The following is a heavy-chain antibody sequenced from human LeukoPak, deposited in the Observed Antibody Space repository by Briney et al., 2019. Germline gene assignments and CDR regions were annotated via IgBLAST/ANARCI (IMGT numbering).Heavy chain of an antibody. D-gene: IGHD6-19*01. CDR3: RVAGNLVGYYFDY. CDR1: GFTFSSYA. J-gene: IGHJ4*02. V-gene: IGHV3-30*04. CDR2: ISYDGSNK. Sequence: GGSLRLSCAASGFTFSSYAMHWVRQAPGKGLEWVAVISYDGSNKYYADSVKGRFTISRDNSKNTLYLQMNSLRAEDTAVYYCRVAGNLVGYYFDYWGQGTLVTVSS.